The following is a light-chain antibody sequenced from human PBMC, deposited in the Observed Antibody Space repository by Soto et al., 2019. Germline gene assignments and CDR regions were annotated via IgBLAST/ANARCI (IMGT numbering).Light chain of an antibody. J-gene: IGKJ1*01. V-gene: IGKV1-39*01. CDR3: QQSYSTPSWT. CDR2: AAS. CDR1: QSISSY. Sequence: DLQMTQSPSSLSASVGDRVTITCRASQSISSYLHWYQQKPGKAPKLLIYAASSLHSGVPSRFSGSGSGTDFPLTISSLQPEDFAPYYCQQSYSTPSWTFGQGTKVEIK.